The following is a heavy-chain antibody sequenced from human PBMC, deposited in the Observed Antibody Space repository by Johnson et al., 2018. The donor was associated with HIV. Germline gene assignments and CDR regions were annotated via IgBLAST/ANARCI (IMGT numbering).Heavy chain of an antibody. Sequence: VQLVESGGGVVQPGRSLRLSCAASGFTFSSYGMHLVRQAPGKGLEWVAVISYDGSNKYYADSVKGRFTISRDNSKNTLYLQMNSLRAEDTALYYCARDGRFGNLHAFDIWGQGTMVTVSS. V-gene: IGHV3-30*03. CDR1: GFTFSSYG. J-gene: IGHJ3*02. CDR2: ISYDGSNK. D-gene: IGHD3-10*01. CDR3: ARDGRFGNLHAFDI.